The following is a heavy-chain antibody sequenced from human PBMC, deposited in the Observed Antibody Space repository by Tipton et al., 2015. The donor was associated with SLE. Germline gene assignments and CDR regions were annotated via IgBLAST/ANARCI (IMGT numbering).Heavy chain of an antibody. CDR3: ARGGGSNEGYFDY. CDR1: GGSISSSSYY. Sequence: TLSLTCTVSGGSISSSSYYWGWIRQPPGKGLEWSGEINHSGSTNYNPSLKSRVTISVDTSKNQFSLKLSSVTAADTAVYYCARGGGSNEGYFDYWGQGTLVTVSS. CDR2: INHSGST. V-gene: IGHV4-39*07. J-gene: IGHJ4*02. D-gene: IGHD2-15*01.